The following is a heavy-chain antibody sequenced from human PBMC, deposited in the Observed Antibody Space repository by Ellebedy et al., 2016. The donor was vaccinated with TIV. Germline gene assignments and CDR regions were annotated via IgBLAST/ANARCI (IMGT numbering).Heavy chain of an antibody. CDR2: ISSSSGYT. CDR1: GFTFSDYY. CDR3: ARDYYGSGSYSSD. D-gene: IGHD3-10*01. V-gene: IGHV3-11*06. Sequence: GGSLRLSCAASGFTFSDYYMSWIRQAPGKGLEWVSYISSSSGYTNYADSVKGRFTIPRDNAKKSLYLRMNSLRAEDTAVYYCARDYYGSGSYSSDWGQGTLVTVSS. J-gene: IGHJ4*02.